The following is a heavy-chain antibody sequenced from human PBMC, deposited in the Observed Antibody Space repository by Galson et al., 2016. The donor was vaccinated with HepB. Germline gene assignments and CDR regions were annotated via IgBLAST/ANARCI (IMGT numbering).Heavy chain of an antibody. J-gene: IGHJ4*02. Sequence: SLRLSCAASGFTFSSYSMDWVRQAPGKGLEWVSYISSSSSTIYYADSVKGRFTISRDNAQNSLYLQINCLRDEDTAVYYCARGGVTVGYGYNFAYWDQGTLVTVSS. D-gene: IGHD5-24*01. CDR2: ISSSSSTI. V-gene: IGHV3-48*02. CDR3: ARGGVTVGYGYNFAY. CDR1: GFTFSSYS.